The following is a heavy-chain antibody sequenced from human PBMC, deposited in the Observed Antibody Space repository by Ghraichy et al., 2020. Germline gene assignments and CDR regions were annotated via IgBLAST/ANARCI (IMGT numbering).Heavy chain of an antibody. D-gene: IGHD6-19*01. CDR3: TRGRHWLDNDY. CDR1: RGSISSHS. Sequence: SETLSLTCALSRGSISSHSWTWIRQPPGKGLEWIGYIHTDGHNNYNPSLCGRVPISVDTSKNQLSLKLTSVTAADTATYYCTRGRHWLDNDYRGQGTLVTVSS. V-gene: IGHV4-4*08. J-gene: IGHJ4*02. CDR2: IHTDGHN.